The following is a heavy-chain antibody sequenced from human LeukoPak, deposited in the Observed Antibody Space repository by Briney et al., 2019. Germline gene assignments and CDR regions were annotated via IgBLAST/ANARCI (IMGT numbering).Heavy chain of an antibody. D-gene: IGHD3-22*01. CDR2: IYYSGST. CDR3: AGGADYYDSSGYYHFDY. Sequence: PSETLSLTCTVSGGSISSSSYCWGWIRQPPGKGLEWIESIYYSGSTYYNPSLKSRVTISVDTSKNQFSLKLSSVTAADTAVYYCAGGADYYDSSGYYHFDYWGQGTLVTVSS. V-gene: IGHV4-39*07. J-gene: IGHJ4*02. CDR1: GGSISSSSYC.